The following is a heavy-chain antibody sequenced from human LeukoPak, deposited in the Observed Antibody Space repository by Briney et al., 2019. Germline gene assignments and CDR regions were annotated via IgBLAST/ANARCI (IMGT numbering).Heavy chain of an antibody. V-gene: IGHV1-2*02. CDR1: GYTFTDYH. Sequence: ASVKVSCKASGYTFTDYHMHWVQQAPGQGLEYMGGINPNSGGTNYAQKFQGRVTVTRDTSINTAYMKLSRLRFDDTAVYCCARLLKFAGTPPDYWGQGTPVTVSS. D-gene: IGHD1-7*01. J-gene: IGHJ4*02. CDR2: INPNSGGT. CDR3: ARLLKFAGTPPDY.